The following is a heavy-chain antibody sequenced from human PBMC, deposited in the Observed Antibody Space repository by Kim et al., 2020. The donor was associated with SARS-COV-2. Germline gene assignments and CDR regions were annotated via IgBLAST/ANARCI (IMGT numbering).Heavy chain of an antibody. Sequence: NSSPSFQGHVTISADKSISTAYLQWSSLKASDTAMYYCARTRIAAAGTGYWGQGTLVTVSS. CDR3: ARTRIAAAGTGY. V-gene: IGHV5-10-1*01. J-gene: IGHJ4*02. D-gene: IGHD6-13*01.